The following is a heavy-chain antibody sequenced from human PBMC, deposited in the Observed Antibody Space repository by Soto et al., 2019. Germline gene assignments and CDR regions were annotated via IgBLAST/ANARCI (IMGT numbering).Heavy chain of an antibody. CDR3: ARAGPYAYSYGSFDY. D-gene: IGHD5-18*01. CDR2: ISAYNGNT. CDR1: GYTFTSYG. Sequence: ASVKVSCKASGYTFTSYGISWVRQAPGQGLEWMGWISAYNGNTNYAQKLQGRVTMTTDTSTSTAYMELRSLRSDDTAVYYCARAGPYAYSYGSFDYWGQGTLVTVSS. J-gene: IGHJ4*02. V-gene: IGHV1-18*01.